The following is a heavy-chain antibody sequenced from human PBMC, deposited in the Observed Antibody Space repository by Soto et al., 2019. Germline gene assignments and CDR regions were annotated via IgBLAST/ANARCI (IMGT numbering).Heavy chain of an antibody. CDR2: IKQEGGEK. CDR1: GFTFSSYW. CDR3: GSDLRDWDSGSYSYDY. V-gene: IGHV3-7*04. D-gene: IGHD1-26*01. Sequence: EVQLVESGGGLVQPGGSLRHSCAASGFTFSSYWMSWVRQAPGKGLEWVANIKQEGGEKNNVDSVKGRFTISRDKAKKSRYLQMNSLRAEDTAVYYCGSDLRDWDSGSYSYDYWGQGTLVTVSS. J-gene: IGHJ4*02.